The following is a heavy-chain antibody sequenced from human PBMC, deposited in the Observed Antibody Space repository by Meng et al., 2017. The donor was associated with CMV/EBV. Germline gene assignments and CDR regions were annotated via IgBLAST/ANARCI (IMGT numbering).Heavy chain of an antibody. D-gene: IGHD2-2*02. Sequence: GESLKISCAASGFTFSSYAMSWVRQAPGKGLEWVSVIYSGGSSTYYADSVKGRFTISRDNSKNTLYLQMNSLRAEDTAVYYCAKESCSSTSCYNYFDYWGQGTLVTVPQ. V-gene: IGHV3-23*03. CDR3: AKESCSSTSCYNYFDY. CDR2: IYSGGSST. J-gene: IGHJ4*02. CDR1: GFTFSSYA.